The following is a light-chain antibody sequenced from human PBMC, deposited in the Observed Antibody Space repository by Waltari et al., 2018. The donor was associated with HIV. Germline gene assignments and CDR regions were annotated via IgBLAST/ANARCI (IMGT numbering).Light chain of an antibody. J-gene: IGLJ3*02. CDR1: SSYVGSHNL. Sequence: QSALTQPASVSGSPGQSITISCTATSSYVGSHNLVSWYQHHPGRAPKLIIYEVIKRPSGVSHRFSGSKSGNTASLTISGLQAEDEADYYCCSFADTNTWVFGGGTKLTVL. CDR3: CSFADTNTWV. CDR2: EVI. V-gene: IGLV2-23*02.